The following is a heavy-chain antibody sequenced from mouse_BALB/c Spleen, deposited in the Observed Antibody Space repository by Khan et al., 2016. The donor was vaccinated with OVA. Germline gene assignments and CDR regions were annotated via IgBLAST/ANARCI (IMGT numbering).Heavy chain of an antibody. CDR3: VSDSAYQRNDGCLAY. V-gene: IGHV1-4*01. D-gene: IGHD2-14*01. Sequence: QVQLQQSGAELARPGASVKMSCKASGYTFTSYTIHWIKKRPGQGLEWIGYINPSNGYTNYNQKFKDKATLTTNKSSTTAYLQLSSLTSDDAAVDNCVSDSAYQRNDGCLAYWGQGTLVTVSA. J-gene: IGHJ3*01. CDR1: GYTFTSYT. CDR2: INPSNGYT.